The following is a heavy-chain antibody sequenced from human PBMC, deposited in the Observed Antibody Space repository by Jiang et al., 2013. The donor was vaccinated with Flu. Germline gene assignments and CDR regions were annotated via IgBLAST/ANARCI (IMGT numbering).Heavy chain of an antibody. J-gene: IGHJ6*02. CDR1: GGSFSGYY. CDR3: ARLLPTYCSSTSCYIRGGYYGMDV. D-gene: IGHD2-2*02. CDR2: INHSGST. Sequence: LLKPSETLSLTCAVYGGSFSGYYWSWIRQPPGKGLEWIGEINHSGSTNYNPSLKSRVTISVDTSKNQFSLKLSSVTAADTAVYYCARLLPTYCSSTSCYIRGGYYGMDVWGQGTTVTVSS. V-gene: IGHV4-34*01.